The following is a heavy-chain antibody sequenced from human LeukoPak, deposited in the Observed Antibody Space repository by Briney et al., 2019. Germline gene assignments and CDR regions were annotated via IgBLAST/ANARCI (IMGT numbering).Heavy chain of an antibody. Sequence: ASVKVSCKASGYRFSDYYIHWGRQAPGQGLQWMGRMNPNSDYTEYAQNLQGRVTMTRDTSINTVYMELSRLRPADTAVYYCARVAYGNNPTSFDHWGLGTLVTVSS. CDR1: GYRFSDYY. V-gene: IGHV1-2*06. J-gene: IGHJ4*02. CDR3: ARVAYGNNPTSFDH. CDR2: MNPNSDYT. D-gene: IGHD4-11*01.